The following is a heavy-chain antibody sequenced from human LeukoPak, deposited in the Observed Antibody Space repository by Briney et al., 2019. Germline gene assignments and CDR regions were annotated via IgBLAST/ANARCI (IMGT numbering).Heavy chain of an antibody. D-gene: IGHD7-27*01. V-gene: IGHV3-15*01. Sequence: GGSRRLSCAVSGFTFSNAWVSWVRQAPGKGLEWVGRIKSKTDGGATDYAAPVKGRFTISRDDSKNTLYLQMNSLKTEDTAVYYCTTVVLGKNWFDPWGQGTLVPVSS. CDR3: TTVVLGKNWFDP. J-gene: IGHJ5*02. CDR2: IKSKTDGGAT. CDR1: GFTFSNAW.